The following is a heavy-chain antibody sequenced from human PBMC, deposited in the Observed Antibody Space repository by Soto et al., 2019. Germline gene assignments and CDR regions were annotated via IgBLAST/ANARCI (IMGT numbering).Heavy chain of an antibody. CDR3: ATGPNYDY. V-gene: IGHV4-59*01. J-gene: IGHJ4*02. CDR2: IYYSGST. Sequence: PPETLSLTCTVSGGSIRRYYWSWIRQPPGKGLEWIGYIYYSGSTNYNPSLKSRVTISVDTSKNQFSLKLSSVTAADTAVYYCATGPNYDYWGQGTLVPVSS. CDR1: GGSIRRYY.